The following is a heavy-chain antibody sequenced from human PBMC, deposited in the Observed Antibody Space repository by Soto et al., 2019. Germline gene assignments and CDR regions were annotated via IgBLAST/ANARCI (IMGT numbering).Heavy chain of an antibody. J-gene: IGHJ4*02. CDR2: VSTNNANT. V-gene: IGHV1-18*01. CDR1: GYSFSAYG. D-gene: IGHD3-22*01. CDR3: ARELNTESSAYYSFAH. Sequence: DSVKVSCKTSGYSFSAYGLAWLRQAPGQRPEWMGWVSTNNANTNYAQKFQGRVTMTTDTSTTTTYMELRSLRSDDTAVYYCARELNTESSAYYSFAHWGQGTLVTVS.